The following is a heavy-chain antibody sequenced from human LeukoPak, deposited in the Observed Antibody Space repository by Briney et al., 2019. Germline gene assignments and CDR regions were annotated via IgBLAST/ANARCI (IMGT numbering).Heavy chain of an antibody. CDR3: TRVYGSGSYYSHC. CDR1: GVTVSNSL. V-gene: IGHV3-53*01. CDR2: IYSGGSA. D-gene: IGHD3-10*01. Sequence: PGGSLRLSCAASGVTVSNSLMSWVRQAPGRGLEWVSVIYSGGSAYYADSVKGRFTISRDNSKNTLYLQLNSLRAEDTAVYYCTRVYGSGSYYSHCWGQGTLVTVSS. J-gene: IGHJ4*02.